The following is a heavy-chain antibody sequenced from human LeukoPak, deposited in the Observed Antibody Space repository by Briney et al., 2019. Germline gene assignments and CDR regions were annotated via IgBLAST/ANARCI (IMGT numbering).Heavy chain of an antibody. J-gene: IGHJ6*02. CDR3: ARGGILYGMDV. V-gene: IGHV3-23*01. CDR2: ISGSGGNT. D-gene: IGHD6-13*01. Sequence: GASLRLSCAASRFTFSAYSMSWVRQAPGKGLEWVSAISGSGGNTYYADSVKGRFTISRDNSKNTLYLQMNSLRAEDTAAYYCARGGILYGMDVWGQGTTVTVSS. CDR1: RFTFSAYS.